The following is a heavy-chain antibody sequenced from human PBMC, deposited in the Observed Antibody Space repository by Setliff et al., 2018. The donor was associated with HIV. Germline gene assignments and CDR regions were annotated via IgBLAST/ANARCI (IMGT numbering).Heavy chain of an antibody. D-gene: IGHD6-19*01. J-gene: IGHJ4*02. CDR2: IIPNSGGQ. CDR3: AIDPELKQWLVRSPSFYFDY. CDR1: GYVFSDYQ. V-gene: IGHV1-2*02. Sequence: ASVKVSCKASGYVFSDYQIHWVRQAPGQGLEYMGYIIPNSGGQMFARKFQDRVTMTRDTSISTVYLELSRLTSDDTAVYFCAIDPELKQWLVRSPSFYFDYWGQGTLVTVSS.